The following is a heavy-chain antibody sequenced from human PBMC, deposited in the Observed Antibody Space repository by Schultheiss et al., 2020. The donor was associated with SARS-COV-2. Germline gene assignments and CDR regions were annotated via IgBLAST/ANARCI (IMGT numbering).Heavy chain of an antibody. CDR2: ISAYNGNT. CDR1: GYTFTGYY. J-gene: IGHJ4*02. CDR3: ARATPTGESDY. V-gene: IGHV1-18*04. Sequence: ASVKVSCKASGYTFTGYYMHWVRQAPGQWLEWMGWISAYNGNTNYAQKLQGRVTMTTDTSTSTAYMELSSLRSEDTAVYYCARATPTGESDYWGQGTLVTVSS. D-gene: IGHD7-27*01.